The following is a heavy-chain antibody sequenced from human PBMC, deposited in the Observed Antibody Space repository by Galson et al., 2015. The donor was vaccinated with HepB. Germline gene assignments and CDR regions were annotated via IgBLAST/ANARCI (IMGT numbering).Heavy chain of an antibody. D-gene: IGHD4-17*01. Sequence: PALVKPTQTLTLTCTFSGFSLSTSGVGVGWIRQPPEKALEWLAVIYWDDDERYSPSLKSRLTITKDTSKNQVVLTMTNMDPVDTATYYCAHITVTTSADYWGQGTLVTVSS. CDR1: GFSLSTSGVG. CDR2: IYWDDDE. V-gene: IGHV2-5*02. CDR3: AHITVTTSADY. J-gene: IGHJ4*02.